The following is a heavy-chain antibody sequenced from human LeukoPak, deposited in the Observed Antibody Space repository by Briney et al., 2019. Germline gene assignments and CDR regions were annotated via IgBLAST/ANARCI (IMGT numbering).Heavy chain of an antibody. CDR1: GGSFSGYY. CDR2: INHSGST. V-gene: IGHV4-34*01. D-gene: IGHD4-17*01. Sequence: PSETLSLTCAVYGGSFSGYYWSWIRQPPGKGLEWIGEINHSGSTNYNPSLKSRVTISVDTSKNQFSLKLSSATAADTAVYYCARGDYGDYTPFDLWGRGTLVTVSS. J-gene: IGHJ2*01. CDR3: ARGDYGDYTPFDL.